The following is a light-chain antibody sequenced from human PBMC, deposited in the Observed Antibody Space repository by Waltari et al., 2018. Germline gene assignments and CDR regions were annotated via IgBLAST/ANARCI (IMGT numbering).Light chain of an antibody. J-gene: IGLJ2*01. Sequence: ALTQPPSASGSPGQSVPISCTGTSSALGGYNYVSWYQQHPGKAPKLLISAVIQWPSGVPDRFSGSKSGNTASLTVSGLQAEDEADYYCSSYSSSNNVVFGGGTKLTVL. CDR2: AVI. CDR3: SSYSSSNNVV. V-gene: IGLV2-8*01. CDR1: SSALGGYNY.